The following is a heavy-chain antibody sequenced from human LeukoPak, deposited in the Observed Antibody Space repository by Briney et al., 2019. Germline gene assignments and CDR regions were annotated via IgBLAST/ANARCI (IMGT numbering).Heavy chain of an antibody. CDR1: GYTFTSYD. Sequence: ASVKVSCKASGYTFTSYDINWVRQATGQGLEWMGWMNPNSGNTGYAQKFQGRVTMTRNTSISTAYMELSSLRSEDTAVYYCATDPTMVRGPHRGWGQGTLVTVSS. J-gene: IGHJ4*02. D-gene: IGHD3-10*01. V-gene: IGHV1-8*01. CDR2: MNPNSGNT. CDR3: ATDPTMVRGPHRG.